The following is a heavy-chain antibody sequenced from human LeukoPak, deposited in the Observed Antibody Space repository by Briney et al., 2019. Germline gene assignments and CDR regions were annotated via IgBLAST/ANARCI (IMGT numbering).Heavy chain of an antibody. J-gene: IGHJ4*02. CDR2: IYSGGST. Sequence: PGGSLRLSCAASGFTFDDYAMHWVRQAPGKGLEWVSVIYSGGSTYYADSVKGRFTISRDNSKNTLYLQMNSLRAEDTAVYYCARGGYCSGGSCYYWGQGTLVTVSS. CDR3: ARGGYCSGGSCYY. D-gene: IGHD2-15*01. CDR1: GFTFDDYA. V-gene: IGHV3-66*01.